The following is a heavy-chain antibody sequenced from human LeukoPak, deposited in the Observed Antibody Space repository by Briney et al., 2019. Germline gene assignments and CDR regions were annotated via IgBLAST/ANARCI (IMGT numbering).Heavy chain of an antibody. CDR2: FDPEDGET. CDR3: ATDYTARGSGRRGPPRWFDP. CDR1: GYTLTELS. V-gene: IGHV1-24*01. J-gene: IGHJ5*02. D-gene: IGHD3-10*01. Sequence: ASVKVSCKVSGYTLTELSMHWVRQAPGKGLEWMGGFDPEDGETIYAQKFQGRVTMTEDTSTDTAYMELSSLRSEETAVYNCATDYTARGSGRRGPPRWFDPWGQGTLVTVSS.